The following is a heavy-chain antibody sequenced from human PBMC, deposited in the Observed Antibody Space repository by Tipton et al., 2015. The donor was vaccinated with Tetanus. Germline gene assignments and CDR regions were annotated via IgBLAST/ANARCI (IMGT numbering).Heavy chain of an antibody. CDR1: GFTFRSYA. CDR2: ISFDGSNK. V-gene: IGHV3-30-3*01. Sequence: SGFTFRSYAMNWVRQSPGRGLEWVSAISFDGSNKNYADSVKGRFTISRDNSHNTLFLQMNSLRAEDSATYYCARVLQLERKFDFWGQGILVTVSS. J-gene: IGHJ4*02. CDR3: ARVLQLERKFDF. D-gene: IGHD1-1*01.